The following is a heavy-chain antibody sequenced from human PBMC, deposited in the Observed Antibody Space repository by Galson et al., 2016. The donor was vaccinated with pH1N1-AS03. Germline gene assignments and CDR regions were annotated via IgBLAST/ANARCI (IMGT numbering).Heavy chain of an antibody. V-gene: IGHV4-4*07. Sequence: TLSLTCTVSGGSISSHYWNRIRQPAGKGLEWIGRIYTSGSTIYNPSLKSRVTVSVDTSKNQLSLKLTSVTAADTAVYYCVSVWGDYDYWGHGTLVTVSS. CDR3: VSVWGDYDY. J-gene: IGHJ4*01. CDR2: IYTSGST. CDR1: GGSISSHY. D-gene: IGHD3-16*01.